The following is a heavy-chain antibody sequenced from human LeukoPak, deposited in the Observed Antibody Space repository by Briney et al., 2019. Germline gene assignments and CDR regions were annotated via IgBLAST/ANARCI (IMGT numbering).Heavy chain of an antibody. J-gene: IGHJ6*03. Sequence: PGGSLRLSCAASGFTFSSYSMNWVRQAPGKGLEWVSYISSSSSTIYYADSVKGRFTISRDNAKNSLYLQMNSLRAEDTAVYYCARVHVDIVVVPAARFTYYYYMDVWGKGTTVTISS. CDR1: GFTFSSYS. V-gene: IGHV3-48*04. D-gene: IGHD2-2*01. CDR3: ARVHVDIVVVPAARFTYYYYMDV. CDR2: ISSSSSTI.